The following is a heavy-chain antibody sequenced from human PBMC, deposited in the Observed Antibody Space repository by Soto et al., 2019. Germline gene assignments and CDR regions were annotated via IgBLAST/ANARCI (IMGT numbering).Heavy chain of an antibody. CDR1: GYTFTSYG. J-gene: IGHJ4*02. V-gene: IGHV1-8*02. Sequence: ASVKVSCKASGYTFTSYGISWVRQATGHGLEWMGWINPNSGNIGYAQRFQGRVTMTRDTAIRTAYMEVSSLRSDDTAVYYCARGRASGSYYLLDYWGQGTLVTVSS. CDR2: INPNSGNI. CDR3: ARGRASGSYYLLDY. D-gene: IGHD3-10*01.